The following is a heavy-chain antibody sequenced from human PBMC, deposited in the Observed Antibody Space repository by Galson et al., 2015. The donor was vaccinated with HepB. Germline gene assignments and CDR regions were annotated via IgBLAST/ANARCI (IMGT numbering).Heavy chain of an antibody. CDR1: GYTFTDYV. CDR2: MNTNTGKP. Sequence: CKASGYTFTDYVVNWVRQAPGQGLEWMGWMNTNTGKPTYAPGFAGRFVFSLDTSVTTAYLQISSLETDDTAVYYCARAPLRFLDWLPYYDYYYMDVWGEGTTVTVSS. CDR3: ARAPLRFLDWLPYYDYYYMDV. J-gene: IGHJ6*03. V-gene: IGHV7-4-1*02. D-gene: IGHD3-3*01.